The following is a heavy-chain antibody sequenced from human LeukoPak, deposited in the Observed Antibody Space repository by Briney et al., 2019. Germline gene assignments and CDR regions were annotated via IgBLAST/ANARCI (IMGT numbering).Heavy chain of an antibody. D-gene: IGHD3-22*01. Sequence: GGSLRLSCAASGFTFSNYNMNWVRQAPGKGLEWVSYISGSSFTIYYADSVKGRFTISRDNAKNSLYLQMNSLRAEDTAVYYCAREGSSGYYPLYYYYGMDVWGQGTTVTVSS. J-gene: IGHJ6*02. CDR3: AREGSSGYYPLYYYYGMDV. CDR1: GFTFSNYN. V-gene: IGHV3-48*01. CDR2: ISGSSFTI.